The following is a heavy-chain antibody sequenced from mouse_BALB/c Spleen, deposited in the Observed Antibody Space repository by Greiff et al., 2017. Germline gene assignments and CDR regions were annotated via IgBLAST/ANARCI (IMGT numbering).Heavy chain of an antibody. D-gene: IGHD2-1*01. J-gene: IGHJ3*01. Sequence: DVKLVESGPELVKPGASVKISCKASGYTFTDYNMHWVKQSHGKSLEWIGYIYPYNGGTGYNQKFKSKATLTVDNSSSTAYMELRSLTSEDSAVYYCARYGNYAWFAYWGQGTLVTVSA. CDR3: ARYGNYAWFAY. CDR2: IYPYNGGT. V-gene: IGHV1S29*02. CDR1: GYTFTDYN.